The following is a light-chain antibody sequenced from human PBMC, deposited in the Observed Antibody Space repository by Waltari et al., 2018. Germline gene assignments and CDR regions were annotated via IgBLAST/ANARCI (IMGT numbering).Light chain of an antibody. V-gene: IGKV2D-29*02. CDR2: LVS. CDR3: MQSTQLPLT. CDR1: QSLLHSNGYTY. Sequence: DIVMTQTPLSLPVTPGEAASISCRSSQSLLHSNGYTYLFWFLQKPGQSPQILIYLVSNRASGVSDGFSGSGSGTDFTLKISRVEAEDVGIYYCMQSTQLPLTFGGGTKVEIK. J-gene: IGKJ4*01.